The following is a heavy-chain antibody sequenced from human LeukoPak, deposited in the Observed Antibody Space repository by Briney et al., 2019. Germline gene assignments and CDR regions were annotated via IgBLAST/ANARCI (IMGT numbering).Heavy chain of an antibody. D-gene: IGHD6-13*01. Sequence: GSPRLSCAAPGFTVSTNYMSWVRQAPGKGLEWGSVLYRGGTSYYTDSVKGRFTISRDNSKNTLFLQMNSLRVEDTAVYYCAGGTPNIAAAVDPWGQGTLVTVSS. CDR2: LYRGGTS. J-gene: IGHJ5*02. CDR1: GFTVSTNY. CDR3: AGGTPNIAAAVDP. V-gene: IGHV3-53*01.